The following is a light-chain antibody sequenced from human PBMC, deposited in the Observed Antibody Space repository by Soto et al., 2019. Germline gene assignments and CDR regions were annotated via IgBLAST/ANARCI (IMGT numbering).Light chain of an antibody. J-gene: IGKJ1*01. CDR3: QQRSNWPRT. CDR1: QSVSSF. CDR2: DAS. V-gene: IGKV3-11*01. Sequence: EIVLTQSPGTLSLSPGERATLSCRASQSVSSFSAWYQQKPGQAPKLLIYDASNRATDIPARFSGSGSGTDFTLTISSLEPEDFAIYYCQQRSNWPRTFGQGTKVEIK.